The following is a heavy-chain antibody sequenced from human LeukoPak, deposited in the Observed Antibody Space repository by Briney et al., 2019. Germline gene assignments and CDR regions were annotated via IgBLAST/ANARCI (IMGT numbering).Heavy chain of an antibody. J-gene: IGHJ5*02. V-gene: IGHV4-59*08. D-gene: IGHD3-3*01. CDR2: VSYSGTT. CDR1: GGSISSQY. CDR3: ARLRFLEWLFPWFDP. Sequence: PSETLSLTCTVSGGSISSQYWSWIRQPPGRGLEGIGYVSYSGTTKYNPSLKSRVTISVDTSKNQFPLKLNSMTAADTSVYYCARLRFLEWLFPWFDPWGQGTLVTVSS.